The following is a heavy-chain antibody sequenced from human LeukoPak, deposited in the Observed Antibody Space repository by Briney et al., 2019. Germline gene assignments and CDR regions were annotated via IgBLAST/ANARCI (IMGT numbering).Heavy chain of an antibody. CDR2: INTDGSST. D-gene: IGHD1-1*01. V-gene: IGHV3-74*01. CDR3: ARDDRAGTASFT. J-gene: IGHJ4*02. Sequence: SGGSLRLSCAASGFTFSSYSMNWVRQAPGKGLVWVSRINTDGSSTSYADSVKGRFTISRDNAKNTLYLQMNSLRAEDTAVYYCARDDRAGTASFTWGQGTLVTVSS. CDR1: GFTFSSYS.